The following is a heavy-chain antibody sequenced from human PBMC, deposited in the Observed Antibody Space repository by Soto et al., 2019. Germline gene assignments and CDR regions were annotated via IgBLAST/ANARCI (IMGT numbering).Heavy chain of an antibody. J-gene: IGHJ6*02. V-gene: IGHV3-7*03. CDR3: ARDTYFDWSRGGYYYYGMDV. Sequence: GGSLRLSCAASGFTFSSYWMSWVRQAPGKGLEWGANIKQDGSEKYYVDSVKGRFTISRDNAKNSLYLQMNSLRAEDTAVYYCARDTYFDWSRGGYYYYGMDVWGQGTTVTVSS. CDR1: GFTFSSYW. CDR2: IKQDGSEK. D-gene: IGHD3-9*01.